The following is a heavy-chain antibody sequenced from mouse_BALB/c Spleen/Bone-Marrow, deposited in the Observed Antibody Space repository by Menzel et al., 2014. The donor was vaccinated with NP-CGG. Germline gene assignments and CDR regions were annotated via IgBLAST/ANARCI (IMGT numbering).Heavy chain of an antibody. Sequence: QVQLQQSGAELVRPGSSVKISCKASCYAISSYWMNWVKQRPGQGLEWIGQIYPGDGDTNYNGKFKGKATLTADKSSSTAYMQISSLTSEDSAVYFCARGRGWYLDYWGQGTTLTVSS. V-gene: IGHV1-80*01. J-gene: IGHJ2*01. CDR3: ARGRGWYLDY. CDR1: CYAISSYW. D-gene: IGHD2-3*01. CDR2: IYPGDGDT.